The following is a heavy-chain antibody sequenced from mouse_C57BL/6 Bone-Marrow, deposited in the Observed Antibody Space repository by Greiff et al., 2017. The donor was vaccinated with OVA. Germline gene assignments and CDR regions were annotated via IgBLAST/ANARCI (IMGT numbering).Heavy chain of an antibody. CDR2: ILPGSGST. CDR1: GYTFTGYW. CDR3: ARRDSNYHYYAMDY. Sequence: QVQLKQPGAELMKPGASVKLSCKASGYTFTGYWIEWVKQRPGHGLEWIGEILPGSGSTNYNEKFKGKATLTVDTSSNTAYMQLSSLTSEDSAIYYCARRDSNYHYYAMDYWGPGTSVTVSS. J-gene: IGHJ4*01. V-gene: IGHV1-9*01. D-gene: IGHD2-5*01.